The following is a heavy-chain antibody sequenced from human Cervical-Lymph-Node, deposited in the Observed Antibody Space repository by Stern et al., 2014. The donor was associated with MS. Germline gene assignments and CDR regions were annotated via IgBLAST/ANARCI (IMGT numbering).Heavy chain of an antibody. V-gene: IGHV1-69*01. CDR3: VRDQGGIAAS. CDR1: GGTFSSIE. CDR2: ISPLFGTT. D-gene: IGHD6-13*01. J-gene: IGHJ4*02. Sequence: VQLVESRAEVKQPESSMKVSCKASGGTFSSIEISWVRQSPGQGTEWLGGISPLFGTTNYAQQVQGRVTIVADESTNTVNMELSRLRSEDTAVYYCVRDQGGIAASWGQGTLVTVSS.